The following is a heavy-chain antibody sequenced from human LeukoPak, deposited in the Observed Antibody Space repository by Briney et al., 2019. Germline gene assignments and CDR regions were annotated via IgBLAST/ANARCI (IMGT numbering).Heavy chain of an antibody. CDR1: GFTFSSYA. CDR2: ISGSGGST. CDR3: AKEPPYYYGSGSYYPLGYYFDY. D-gene: IGHD3-10*01. Sequence: GGSLRLSCAASGFTFSSYAMSWVRQDPGKGLEWVSAISGSGGSTYYADSVKGRFTISRDNSKNTLYLQMNSLRAEDTAVYYCAKEPPYYYGSGSYYPLGYYFDYWGQGTLVTVSS. J-gene: IGHJ4*02. V-gene: IGHV3-23*01.